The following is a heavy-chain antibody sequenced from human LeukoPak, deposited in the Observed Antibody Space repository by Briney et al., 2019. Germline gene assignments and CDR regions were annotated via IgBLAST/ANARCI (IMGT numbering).Heavy chain of an antibody. CDR2: IYYSGTT. D-gene: IGHD2-15*01. V-gene: IGHV4-59*01. Sequence: SKTLSLTCTVSGGSISSYSWSWIRQSPGKGLEWIGYIYYSGTTSYNPSLKSRVSMSVDTSKNQFSLKLSSLTAADTAVYYCARDGRGCSGGTCYKYWGQGILVTVSS. CDR3: ARDGRGCSGGTCYKY. J-gene: IGHJ4*02. CDR1: GGSISSYS.